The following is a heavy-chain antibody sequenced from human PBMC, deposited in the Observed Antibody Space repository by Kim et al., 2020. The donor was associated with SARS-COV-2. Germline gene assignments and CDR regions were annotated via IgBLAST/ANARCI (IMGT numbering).Heavy chain of an antibody. CDR3: ARDSSGYYYFDY. J-gene: IGHJ4*02. V-gene: IGHV3-30*04. Sequence: GGSLRLSCAASGFTVSSYAMHWVRQAPGKGLEWVAVRSYDGSNKYYAHSVKGRFTTSRDNSPNTRYLQMNSPRAEDTAVYYCARDSSGYYYFDYWGQGTLVTVSS. D-gene: IGHD3-22*01. CDR2: RSYDGSNK. CDR1: GFTVSSYA.